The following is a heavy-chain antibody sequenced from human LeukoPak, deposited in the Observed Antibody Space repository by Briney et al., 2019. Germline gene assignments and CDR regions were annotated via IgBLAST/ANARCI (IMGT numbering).Heavy chain of an antibody. V-gene: IGHV3-9*01. CDR3: ARAYYYDSSAFDY. CDR1: GFTFDDYA. CDR2: ISWNSGSI. D-gene: IGHD3-22*01. Sequence: PGGSLRLSCAASGFTFDDYAMHWVRQAPGKGLEWVSGISWNSGSIGYADSVKGRFTISRDNAKNSLYLQMNSLRAEDTAVYYCARAYYYDSSAFDYWGQGTLVTVSS. J-gene: IGHJ4*02.